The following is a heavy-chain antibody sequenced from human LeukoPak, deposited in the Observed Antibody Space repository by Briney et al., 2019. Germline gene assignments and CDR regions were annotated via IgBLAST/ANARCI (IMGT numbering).Heavy chain of an antibody. CDR2: ISGCGGST. D-gene: IGHD3-22*01. Sequence: GGSLRLSCAASGFTFSSYAMSWVRQAAGKGLEWVSAISGCGGSTYYAASVKGRFTIFRDNSKNTLYLQPNSLRAEDTAVYYWANDLSGYDSSGYYRSPFDCWGQGTLVTVSS. CDR1: GFTFSSYA. V-gene: IGHV3-23*01. J-gene: IGHJ4*02. CDR3: ANDLSGYDSSGYYRSPFDC.